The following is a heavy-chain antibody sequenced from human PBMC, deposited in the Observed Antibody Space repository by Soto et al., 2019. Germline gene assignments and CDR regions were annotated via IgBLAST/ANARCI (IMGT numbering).Heavy chain of an antibody. CDR3: AREPLT. Sequence: QVQLQESGPGLGKPSHTLSLTGTVSGGSIDGGGYYWSWIRQHPGKGLEWIGYIYYSGRTYYHPSLTGRVTTPVDTSKNQFSLTPRSVHAAATAVYYCAREPLTWGQGTLVTVSS. CDR1: GGSIDGGGYY. V-gene: IGHV4-31*03. CDR2: IYYSGRT. J-gene: IGHJ4*02.